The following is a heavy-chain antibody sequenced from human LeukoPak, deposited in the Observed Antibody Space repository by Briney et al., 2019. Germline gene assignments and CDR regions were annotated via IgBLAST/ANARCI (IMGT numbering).Heavy chain of an antibody. V-gene: IGHV1-8*01. J-gene: IGHJ4*02. CDR3: ARGYYYDSSGYYLFDY. CDR2: MNPNSGNT. CDR1: GYTFTSYD. Sequence: ASVKVSCKASGYTFTSYDINWVRQATGQGLEWMGFMNPNSGNTGYAQKFQGRVTMTRNTSISTAYMELSSLRSEDTAVYYCARGYYYDSSGYYLFDYWGQGTLVTVSS. D-gene: IGHD3-22*01.